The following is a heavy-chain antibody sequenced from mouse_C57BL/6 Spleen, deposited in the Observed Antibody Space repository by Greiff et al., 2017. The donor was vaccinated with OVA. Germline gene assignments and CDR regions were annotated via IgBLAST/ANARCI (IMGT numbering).Heavy chain of an antibody. D-gene: IGHD2-3*01. CDR1: GYTFTDYN. J-gene: IGHJ2*01. V-gene: IGHV1-22*01. CDR3: ARGGRWLDYYFDY. CDR2: INPNNGGT. Sequence: VQLQQSGPELVKPGASVKMSCKASGYTFTDYNMHWVKQSHGKSLEWIGYINPNNGGTSYNQKFKGKATLTVNKSSSTAYMELRSLTSADSAVYYCARGGRWLDYYFDYWGQGTTLTVSS.